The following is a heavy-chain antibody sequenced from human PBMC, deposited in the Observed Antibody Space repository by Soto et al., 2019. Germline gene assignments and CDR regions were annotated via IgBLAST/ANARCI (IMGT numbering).Heavy chain of an antibody. J-gene: IGHJ3*02. V-gene: IGHV3-21*01. CDR1: GFTFSSYS. Sequence: GGSLRLSCAASGFTFSSYSMNWVRQAPGKGLEWVSSISSSSSYIYYADSVKGRFTNSRDNAKNSLYLQMNSLRAEDTAVYYCARSFSLEDAFDIWGQGTMVTVSS. CDR2: ISSSSSYI. CDR3: ARSFSLEDAFDI.